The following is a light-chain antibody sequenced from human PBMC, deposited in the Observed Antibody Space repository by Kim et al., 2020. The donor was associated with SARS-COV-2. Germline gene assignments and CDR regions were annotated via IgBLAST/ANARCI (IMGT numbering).Light chain of an antibody. CDR1: QSISSW. CDR2: DAS. V-gene: IGKV1-5*01. J-gene: IGKJ1*01. CDR3: QQYNSYWT. Sequence: GNRGNITCRASQSISSWLAWYQQKPQKAPKLLIYDASSLESGVPSRFSGSGSGTVFTLTISSLQPDVFATYYCQQYNSYWTFGQGTKVDIK.